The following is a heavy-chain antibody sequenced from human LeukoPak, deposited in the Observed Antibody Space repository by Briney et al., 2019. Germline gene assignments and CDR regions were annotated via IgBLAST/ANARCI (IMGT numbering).Heavy chain of an antibody. V-gene: IGHV1-18*01. CDR2: ISAYNGNT. CDR3: ASSAVGAVAFDY. J-gene: IGHJ4*02. CDR1: GYTFTSYG. Sequence: GASVKVSCKASGYTFTSYGISWVRQAPGQGLELMGWISAYNGNTNYAQKLQGRVTMITDTSTSTAYMELRSLRSDDTAVYYCASSAVGAVAFDYWGQGTLVTVSS. D-gene: IGHD6-19*01.